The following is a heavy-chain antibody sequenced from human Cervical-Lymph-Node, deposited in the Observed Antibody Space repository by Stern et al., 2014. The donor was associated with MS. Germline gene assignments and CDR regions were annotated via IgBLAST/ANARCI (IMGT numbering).Heavy chain of an antibody. D-gene: IGHD1-1*01. J-gene: IGHJ5*02. Sequence: QLVESGGGLVQTGRSLRLSCAASGFTFDDYAMPWVRPAPGRGLEWVSGISWSGDSTGYADTVKGRFRVSRDNAKNSLYLQMNSLRTEDTAFYYCVKDVMPSWIDGGRFDPWGQGTLVTVSS. CDR2: ISWSGDST. V-gene: IGHV3-9*01. CDR1: GFTFDDYA. CDR3: VKDVMPSWIDGGRFDP.